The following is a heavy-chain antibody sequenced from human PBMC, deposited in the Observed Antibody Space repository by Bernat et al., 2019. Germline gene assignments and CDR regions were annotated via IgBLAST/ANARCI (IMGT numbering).Heavy chain of an antibody. CDR3: AKQLSWGAAADKTTYYYYGMDV. CDR1: GFTFSSYA. V-gene: IGHV3-23*01. D-gene: IGHD6-13*01. CDR2: SSGSGGST. Sequence: EVQLLESGGGLVQPGGSPRLSCAASGFTFSSYAMSWVRQAPGKGLEWVSASSGSGGSTYYADSVKGRFTISRDNSKNTLYLQMNSLRAEDTAVYYCAKQLSWGAAADKTTYYYYGMDVWGQGTTVTVSS. J-gene: IGHJ6*02.